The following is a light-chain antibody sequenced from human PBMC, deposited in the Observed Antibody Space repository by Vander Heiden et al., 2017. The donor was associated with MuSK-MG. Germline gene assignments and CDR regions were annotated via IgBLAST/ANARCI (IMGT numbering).Light chain of an antibody. CDR3: QQLNSYPLT. Sequence: DIQLTQSPSFLSASVGDRVTITCRASPGISSYLAWYQQKPGKAPKLLIYAASTMQSGIPSRFSGSGSGTEFTLTISRLQPEDFATYYCQQLNSYPLTFGEGTKVEIK. CDR1: PGISSY. CDR2: AAS. V-gene: IGKV1-9*01. J-gene: IGKJ4*01.